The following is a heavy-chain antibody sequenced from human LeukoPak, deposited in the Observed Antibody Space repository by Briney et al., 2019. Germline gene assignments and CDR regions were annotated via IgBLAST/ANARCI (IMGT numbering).Heavy chain of an antibody. CDR1: GFTFSSYA. D-gene: IGHD2-2*01. CDR3: ARGVVPAAMRYWYFDL. V-gene: IGHV3-23*01. CDR2: ISGSGGST. Sequence: GGSLRLSCAASGFTFSSYAMNWVRQAPGRGLEWVSAISGSGGSTYCADSVKGRFTISRDNSKNTLYLQMNSLRAEDTAAYYCARGVVPAAMRYWYFDLWGRGTLVTVSS. J-gene: IGHJ2*01.